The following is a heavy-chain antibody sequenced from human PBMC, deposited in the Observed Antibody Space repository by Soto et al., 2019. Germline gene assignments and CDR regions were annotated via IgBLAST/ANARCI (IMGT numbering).Heavy chain of an antibody. V-gene: IGHV1-58*01. CDR2: MVADSGNT. Sequence: ASVKVSCKASGFTFTSSAVQWVRQARGQRLEWMGWMVADSGNTDYAQKFQDRVTITRNTSTSTAYMELSSLRSEDTAVYYCARGAHYDILTGYYTQGNWFDPWGQGTLVTVS. CDR3: ARGAHYDILTGYYTQGNWFDP. CDR1: GFTFTSSA. J-gene: IGHJ5*02. D-gene: IGHD3-9*01.